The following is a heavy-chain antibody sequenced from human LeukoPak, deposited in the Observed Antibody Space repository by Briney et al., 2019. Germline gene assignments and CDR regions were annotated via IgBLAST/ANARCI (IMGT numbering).Heavy chain of an antibody. CDR3: ARDTAMVTYWFDP. CDR2: INPNSGGT. J-gene: IGHJ5*02. CDR1: GYTFTGYY. Sequence: GASVKVSCKASGYTFTGYYMHWVRQAPGQGLEGMGWINPNSGGTNYAQKFQGRVTMTRDTSISTAYMELSRLRSDDTGVYYCARDTAMVTYWFDPWGQGTLVTVSS. V-gene: IGHV1-2*02. D-gene: IGHD5-18*01.